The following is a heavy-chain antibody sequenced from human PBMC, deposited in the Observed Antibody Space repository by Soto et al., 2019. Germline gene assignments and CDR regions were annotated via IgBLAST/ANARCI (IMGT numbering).Heavy chain of an antibody. V-gene: IGHV4-59*01. CDR2: IYYSGST. CDR3: ARGYYYYDSSGYFDY. D-gene: IGHD3-22*01. Sequence: SETLSLTCTVSGGSISSYYWSWIRQPPGKGLEWIGYIYYSGSTNYNPSLKSRVTISVDTSKNQFSLKLSSVTAADTAVYYCARGYYYYDSSGYFDYWGQGTLVTVSS. J-gene: IGHJ4*02. CDR1: GGSISSYY.